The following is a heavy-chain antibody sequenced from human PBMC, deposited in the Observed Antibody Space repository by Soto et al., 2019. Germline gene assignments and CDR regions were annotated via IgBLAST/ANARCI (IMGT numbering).Heavy chain of an antibody. CDR1: GFTFISYA. V-gene: IGHV3-23*01. J-gene: IGHJ6*02. CDR3: ASPGYSYGYYYYYGMDV. D-gene: IGHD5-18*01. CDR2: ISGSGGST. Sequence: WGSLRLSCAASGFTFISYAISFFRHSPVKWLEWVSAISGSGGSTYYADSVKGRFTISRDNSKNTLYLQMNSLRAEDTAVYYCASPGYSYGYYYYYGMDVWGQGTTVTVSS.